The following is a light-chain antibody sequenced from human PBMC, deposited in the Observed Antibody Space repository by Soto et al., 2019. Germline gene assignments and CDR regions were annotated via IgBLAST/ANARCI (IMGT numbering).Light chain of an antibody. Sequence: QSVLTQPPSASGSFGQSVTISCTGTSSDVGGYNCVSWYQQHPGKAPKLMIYEVSERPSGVPDRFSGSKSGNTASLTVSGLQADDEADYYCSSYSGTNYHYVFGTGTKVTVL. CDR1: SSDVGGYNC. V-gene: IGLV2-8*01. CDR3: SSYSGTNYHYV. J-gene: IGLJ1*01. CDR2: EVS.